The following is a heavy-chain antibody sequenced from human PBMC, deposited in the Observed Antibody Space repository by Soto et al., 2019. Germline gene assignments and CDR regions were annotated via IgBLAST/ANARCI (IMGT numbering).Heavy chain of an antibody. D-gene: IGHD1-20*01. J-gene: IGHJ4*02. Sequence: EVQLLESGGDLVQPGGSLRLSCAASGLNVGAFAVNWVRQAPGKGLEWVSGISVSDAFIYYADSVRGRFSISRDASQIILYLPINSLRVDDTALYYCTRETVAGITGLDYWGPGTLVTVSS. CDR1: GLNVGAFA. CDR2: ISVSDAFI. V-gene: IGHV3-23*01. CDR3: TRETVAGITGLDY.